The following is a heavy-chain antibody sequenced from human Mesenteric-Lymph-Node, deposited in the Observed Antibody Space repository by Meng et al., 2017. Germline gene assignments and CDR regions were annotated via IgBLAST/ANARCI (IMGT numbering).Heavy chain of an antibody. V-gene: IGHV4-34*01. CDR1: GGSFSGYY. Sequence: GSLRLSCAVYGGSFSGYYWSWIRQPPGKGLEWIGEINHSGSTNYNPSLKSRVTISVDTSKNQFSLKLSSVTAADTAAYYCARDCSWGQGTLVTVSS. J-gene: IGHJ4*02. D-gene: IGHD2-15*01. CDR2: INHSGST. CDR3: ARDCS.